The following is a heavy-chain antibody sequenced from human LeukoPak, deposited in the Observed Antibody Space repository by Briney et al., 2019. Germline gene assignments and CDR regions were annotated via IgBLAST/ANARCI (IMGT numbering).Heavy chain of an antibody. CDR3: VRESCSSTSCYYNWFDP. CDR2: IYYSGST. CDR1: GGSISSHY. Sequence: SETLSLTCTVSGGSISSHYWSWIRQPPGKGLEWIGYIYYSGSTNYNPSLKSRVTISVDTSKNQFSLKLSSVTAADTAVYYCVRESCSSTSCYYNWFDPWGQGTLVTVSS. J-gene: IGHJ5*02. D-gene: IGHD2-2*01. V-gene: IGHV4-59*11.